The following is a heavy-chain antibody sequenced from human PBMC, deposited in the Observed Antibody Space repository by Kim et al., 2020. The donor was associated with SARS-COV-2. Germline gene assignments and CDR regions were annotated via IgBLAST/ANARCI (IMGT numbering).Heavy chain of an antibody. CDR1: GFIFSSYS. V-gene: IGHV3-21*01. Sequence: GGSLRLSCAASGFIFSSYSMNWVRQAPGKGLEWVSSISSSSSYIYYADSVKGRFTISRDNAKNSLYLQMNSLRAEDTAVYYCARDLGLGAYDILTGYIDFWSQGTLVTVSS. CDR2: ISSSSSYI. CDR3: ARDLGLGAYDILTGYIDF. D-gene: IGHD3-9*01. J-gene: IGHJ4*02.